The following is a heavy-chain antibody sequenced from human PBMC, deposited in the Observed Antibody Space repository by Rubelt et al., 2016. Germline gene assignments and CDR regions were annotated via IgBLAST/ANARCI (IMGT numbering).Heavy chain of an antibody. CDR3: ARLGPKWIQQRPFDY. Sequence: QLQLQESGPGLVKPSETLSLTCTVSGGSISSSSYYWGWIRQPPGKGLEWIGSIYYSGSTYYNPSLKSRVTISVDTSKNQFSLTVNSVTAADTAIYYCARLGPKWIQQRPFDYWGQGSLVTVSS. CDR2: IYYSGST. CDR1: GGSISSSSYY. D-gene: IGHD5-18*01. J-gene: IGHJ4*02. V-gene: IGHV4-39*07.